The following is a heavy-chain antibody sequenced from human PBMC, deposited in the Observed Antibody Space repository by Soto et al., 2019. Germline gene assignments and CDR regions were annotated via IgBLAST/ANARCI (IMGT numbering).Heavy chain of an antibody. V-gene: IGHV4-34*01. Sequence: SETLSLTCGVYGGSFSGYYWSWIRQPPGKGLEWIGEINHSGSTNYNPSLKSRVTISVDTSKNQFSLKLSSVTAADTAVYYCVRGKVVGMVYYYYYGMDVWGQGTTVTVSS. J-gene: IGHJ6*02. CDR2: INHSGST. CDR1: GGSFSGYY. D-gene: IGHD2-8*01. CDR3: VRGKVVGMVYYYYYGMDV.